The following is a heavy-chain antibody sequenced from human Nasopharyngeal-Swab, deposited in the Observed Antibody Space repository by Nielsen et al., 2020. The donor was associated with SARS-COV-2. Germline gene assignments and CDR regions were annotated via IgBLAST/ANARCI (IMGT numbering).Heavy chain of an antibody. CDR1: GFTFNIYA. V-gene: IGHV3-23*01. J-gene: IGHJ3*02. Sequence: GESLKISCIASGFTFNIYAMAWVRRTPGRGLQWGSGISASGGSTYYTDSVKGRFAVSRDNSRNTLYLQMHSLRVEDTALYYCAKDDVVRGDAFDIWGQGTMVTVSS. D-gene: IGHD3-10*01. CDR2: ISASGGST. CDR3: AKDDVVRGDAFDI.